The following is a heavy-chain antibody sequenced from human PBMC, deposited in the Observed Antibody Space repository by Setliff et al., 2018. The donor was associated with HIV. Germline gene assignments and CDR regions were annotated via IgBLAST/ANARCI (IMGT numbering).Heavy chain of an antibody. J-gene: IGHJ4*02. CDR1: GFTFGDYA. CDR2: IRSKTYGGTP. CDR3: TTIVGFCSSTRCYSDY. V-gene: IGHV3-49*03. D-gene: IGHD2-2*01. Sequence: PGGSLRLSCTASGFTFGDYALTWFRQVPGKGLEWVGFIRSKTYGGTPEYAASVKGRFTISRDDSKSIAFLQMNSLKTEDTALYFCTTIVGFCSSTRCYSDYWGQGTLVTVSS.